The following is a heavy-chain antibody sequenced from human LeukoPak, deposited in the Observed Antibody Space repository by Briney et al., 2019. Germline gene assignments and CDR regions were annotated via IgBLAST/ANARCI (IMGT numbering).Heavy chain of an antibody. J-gene: IGHJ5*02. CDR1: GYTFTGYF. Sequence: ASVKVSCKASGYTFTGYFIHWVRQAPGQGLEWMGWISAYNGNTNYAQKLQGRVTMTTDTSTSTAYMELSSLRSEDTAVYYCARDNSVGDIAWWFDPWGQGTLVTVSS. CDR2: ISAYNGNT. D-gene: IGHD3-10*01. CDR3: ARDNSVGDIAWWFDP. V-gene: IGHV1-18*04.